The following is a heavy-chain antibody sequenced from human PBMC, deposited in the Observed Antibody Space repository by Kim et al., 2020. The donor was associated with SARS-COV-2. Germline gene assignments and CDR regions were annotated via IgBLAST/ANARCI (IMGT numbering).Heavy chain of an antibody. CDR3: AKDLRGYFDY. V-gene: IGHV3-30*02. J-gene: IGHJ4*02. CDR2: NK. Sequence: NKYYADSVKCRFTISRDNYKNTLYLRMNSLRAEDTAVYYCAKDLRGYFDYWGQGTLVTVSS.